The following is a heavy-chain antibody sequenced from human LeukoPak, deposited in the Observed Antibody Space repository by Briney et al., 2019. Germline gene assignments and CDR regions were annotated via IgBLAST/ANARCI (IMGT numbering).Heavy chain of an antibody. CDR2: IHSSGNS. V-gene: IGHV4-39*01. CDR1: TGSVNSGVYY. CDR3: ASMSTYYDFWSGYSPLIFDY. J-gene: IGHJ4*02. Sequence: SETLSLTCSVSTGSVNSGVYYWGWVRQPPGKGLEWIGSIHSSGNSYCNPSLKSRVTLSVDTSKNQFSLKLSSVTAADRAVYYCASMSTYYDFWSGYSPLIFDYWGQGTLVTVSS. D-gene: IGHD3-3*01.